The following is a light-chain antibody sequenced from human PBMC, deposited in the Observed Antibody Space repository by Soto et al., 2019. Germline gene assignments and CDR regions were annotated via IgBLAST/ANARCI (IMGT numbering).Light chain of an antibody. J-gene: IGLJ3*02. CDR3: AAWDDRLNGWV. V-gene: IGLV1-44*01. CDR1: SSNIGGNT. Sequence: QPVLTQPPSASGTPGQRVTISGSGSSSNIGGNTVNWYQQLPGTAPKLLIYNDKQRPSGVPDRFSGSKSGTSASLAISGLQSEDEADYYCAAWDDRLNGWVFGGGTKLTVL. CDR2: NDK.